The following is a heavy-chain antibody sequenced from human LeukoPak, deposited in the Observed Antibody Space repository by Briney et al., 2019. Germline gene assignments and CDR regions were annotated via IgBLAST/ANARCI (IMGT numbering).Heavy chain of an antibody. CDR2: IYYSGNT. V-gene: IGHV4-39*07. CDR3: ARAPHFFDTSDSRYYFDY. D-gene: IGHD3-22*01. CDR1: GGSIRSTTYY. Sequence: PSETLSLTCTVSGGSIRSTTYYWGWIRQPPGKGLEWIGSIYYSGNTYYSPSLMSRVTISVDTSKNQFSLNLSSVTAADTAVYYCARAPHFFDTSDSRYYFDYWGQGALVTVSS. J-gene: IGHJ4*02.